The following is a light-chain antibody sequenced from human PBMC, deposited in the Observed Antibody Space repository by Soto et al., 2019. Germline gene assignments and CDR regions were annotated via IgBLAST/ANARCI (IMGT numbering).Light chain of an antibody. Sequence: SYELSQPPSVSVAPGQTATITCGGMSIGSKSAHWYQQKPGQAPVLVVYDNGDRPSGIPERFSGSNSENTATLTISRVEAGDEADYYCQVWDSSSDHVVIGGGTKLTVL. CDR1: SIGSKS. CDR3: QVWDSSSDHVV. J-gene: IGLJ2*01. V-gene: IGLV3-21*02. CDR2: DNG.